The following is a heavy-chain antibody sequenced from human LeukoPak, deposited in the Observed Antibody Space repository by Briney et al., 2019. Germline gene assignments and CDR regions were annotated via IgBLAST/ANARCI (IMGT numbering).Heavy chain of an antibody. CDR1: GFTFSSYA. CDR3: ATGEDYGDSSFDY. J-gene: IGHJ4*02. D-gene: IGHD4-17*01. Sequence: GGSLRLSCAASGFTFSSYAMSWVRQAPGMGLEWVSAISGTGGSTYYADSVRGRFTISRDNSKNTLYLQMDSLRAEDTAVCYCATGEDYGDSSFDYWGQGTLVSVSS. CDR2: ISGTGGST. V-gene: IGHV3-23*01.